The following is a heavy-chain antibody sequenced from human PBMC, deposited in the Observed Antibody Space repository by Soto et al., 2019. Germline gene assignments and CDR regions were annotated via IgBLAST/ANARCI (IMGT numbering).Heavy chain of an antibody. CDR2: ISDDGSTA. D-gene: IGHD1-1*01. CDR1: GFPFNAYW. Sequence: GGSLRLSCAGSGFPFNAYWMHWVRHVQGKGLTWVSRISDDGSTATYADSVKGRFVISRDNAKNSLYLEMNTLRVDDSGLYYCARGPRVSSTGTGAHWGRGTLVTVSS. CDR3: ARGPRVSSTGTGAH. J-gene: IGHJ4*02. V-gene: IGHV3-74*01.